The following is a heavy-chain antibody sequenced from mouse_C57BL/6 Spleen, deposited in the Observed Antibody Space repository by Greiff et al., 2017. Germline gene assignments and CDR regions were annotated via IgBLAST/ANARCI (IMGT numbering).Heavy chain of an antibody. V-gene: IGHV1-26*01. CDR1: GYTFTDYY. J-gene: IGHJ2*01. CDR2: INPNNGGT. D-gene: IGHD2-1*01. Sequence: EVQLQQSGPELVKPGASVKISCKASGYTFTDYYMNWVKQSHGKSLEWIGDINPNNGGTSYNQKFKGKATLTVDKSSSTAYMERRSLTSEDSAVYYCARSGRYYLYFDYWGQGTTLTVSS. CDR3: ARSGRYYLYFDY.